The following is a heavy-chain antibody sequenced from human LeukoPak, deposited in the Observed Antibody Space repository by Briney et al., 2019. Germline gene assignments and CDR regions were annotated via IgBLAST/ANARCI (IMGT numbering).Heavy chain of an antibody. CDR3: ASWAGNTQSDSWDVPFDY. Sequence: GGSLRLSRAVSGLTFSNLIMNSVGQAAGKEGEGVWYISAGGRTTFYADSVTGRFSISRDNAKNSLYLQMSSLRVEDTAVYYCASWAGNTQSDSWDVPFDYWGEGSRVTVSS. V-gene: IGHV3-48*03. CDR2: ISAGGRTT. J-gene: IGHJ4*02. CDR1: GLTFSNLI. D-gene: IGHD6-19*01.